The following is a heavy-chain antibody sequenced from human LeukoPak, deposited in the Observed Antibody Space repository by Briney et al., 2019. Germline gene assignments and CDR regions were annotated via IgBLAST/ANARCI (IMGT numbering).Heavy chain of an antibody. V-gene: IGHV3-30*18. J-gene: IGHJ4*02. CDR1: GFTFSSYV. Sequence: PGRSLGLSCVASGFTFSSYVMHWVRQAPGKGLEWVAVTSFDGSNKYYADPVKGRFTISRDNSKNTLYLQMNSLRAEDTAVYYCAKNYYGSSGYWLFDYWGQGTLVTVSS. CDR2: TSFDGSNK. CDR3: AKNYYGSSGYWLFDY. D-gene: IGHD3-22*01.